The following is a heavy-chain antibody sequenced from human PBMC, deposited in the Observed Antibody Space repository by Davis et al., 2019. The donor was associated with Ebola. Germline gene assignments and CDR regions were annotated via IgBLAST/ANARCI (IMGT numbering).Heavy chain of an antibody. CDR3: ARTTYDYSAYGLDY. V-gene: IGHV4-30-2*01. CDR2: IYQSGNT. CDR1: GDSISSAGYS. J-gene: IGHJ4*02. Sequence: SQTLSLTCAVSGDSISSAGYSWSWIRQPPGKGLEWIGYIYQSGNTYYNPSLKSRVTISIDRSKNQFSLMLSSVTAADTAVYFCARTTYDYSAYGLDYWGQGTLVTVSS. D-gene: IGHD3-22*01.